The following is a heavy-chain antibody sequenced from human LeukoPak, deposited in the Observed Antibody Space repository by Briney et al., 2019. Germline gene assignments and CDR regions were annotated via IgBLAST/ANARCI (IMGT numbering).Heavy chain of an antibody. V-gene: IGHV4-34*01. D-gene: IGHD3-22*01. CDR2: INHSGST. CDR3: ARDPYFDSSGHDAFDI. Sequence: SETLSLTCAVYGGSFSGYYWSWIRQPPGKGLEWIGEINHSGSTNYNPSLKSRVTISVDTSKNQFSLKLSSVTAADTAVYYCARDPYFDSSGHDAFDIWGQGTMVTVSS. J-gene: IGHJ3*02. CDR1: GGSFSGYY.